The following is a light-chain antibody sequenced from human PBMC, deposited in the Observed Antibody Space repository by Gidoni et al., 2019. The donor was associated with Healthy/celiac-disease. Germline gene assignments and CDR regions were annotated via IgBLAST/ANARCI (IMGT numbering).Light chain of an antibody. CDR3: QQRSNWPPWT. CDR2: DAS. J-gene: IGKJ1*01. V-gene: IGKV3-11*01. CDR1: QSVSSY. Sequence: EIVFTQSPATLSLSPGERATLSCRASQSVSSYLAWYQQKPGQAPRLLIYDASNRATGIPARFSGRGSGTDFTLTISSLEPEDFAVYYCQQRSNWPPWTFGQGTKVEIK.